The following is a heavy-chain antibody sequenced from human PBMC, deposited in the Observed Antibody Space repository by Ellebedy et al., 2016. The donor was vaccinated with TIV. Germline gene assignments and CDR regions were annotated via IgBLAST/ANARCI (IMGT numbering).Heavy chain of an antibody. J-gene: IGHJ3*02. CDR2: TYYRYKWYN. CDR1: GDSVSSNSAA. V-gene: IGHV6-1*01. CDR3: ERKGGGDYGEPDEAFDI. Sequence: SQTLSLTCAISGDSVSSNSAAWNWIRQSPSRGLEWLGGTYYRYKWYNVYAVSMKRRVTITPDTSKNQFSLQLNSVTPEDTAVYYCERKGGGDYGEPDEAFDIWGQGTMVTVSS. D-gene: IGHD4-17*01.